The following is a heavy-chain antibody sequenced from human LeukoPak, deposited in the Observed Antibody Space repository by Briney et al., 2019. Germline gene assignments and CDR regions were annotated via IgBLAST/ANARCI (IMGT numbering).Heavy chain of an antibody. V-gene: IGHV3-23*01. D-gene: IGHD2-15*01. Sequence: TGGSLRLSCAASGFTFSSYAMSWVRQAPGKGLEWVLAISGSGGSTYYADSVKGRFTISRDNSKNTLYLQMNSLRAEDTAVYYCAKEKLGYCSGGSCRDAFDIWGQGTMVTVSS. J-gene: IGHJ3*02. CDR2: ISGSGGST. CDR1: GFTFSSYA. CDR3: AKEKLGYCSGGSCRDAFDI.